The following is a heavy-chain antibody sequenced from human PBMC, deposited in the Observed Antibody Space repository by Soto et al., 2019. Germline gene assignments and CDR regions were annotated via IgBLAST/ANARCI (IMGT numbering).Heavy chain of an antibody. CDR1: GGTFGRFS. CDR3: ASNSQYCSGGSCYAY. D-gene: IGHD2-15*01. CDR2: TIHILSVT. V-gene: IGHV1-69*01. J-gene: IGHJ4*02. Sequence: QVQMVQSGAEVKKPGSSVKVSCKTSGGTFGRFSISWVRQAPGQGLEWMGGTIHILSVTNYAQKFQGRVTIIVDETTRTAYMELSSLRSDDTAIYYCASNSQYCSGGSCYAYWGQGTLVTVSS.